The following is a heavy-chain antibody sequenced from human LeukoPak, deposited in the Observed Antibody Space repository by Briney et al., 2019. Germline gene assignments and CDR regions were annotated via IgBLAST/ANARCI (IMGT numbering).Heavy chain of an antibody. CDR1: GFTFSSYI. Sequence: GGSLRLSCTASGFTFSSYIMHWVRQAPGKALEYVSAISNNGADIYYAKSVKGRFSISRDNSKNTLYLEIDNLRSEDMAVYYCVRATYDNPPFDFWGQGTLVTVSS. CDR3: VRATYDNPPFDF. J-gene: IGHJ4*02. V-gene: IGHV3-64*01. D-gene: IGHD3-22*01. CDR2: ISNNGADI.